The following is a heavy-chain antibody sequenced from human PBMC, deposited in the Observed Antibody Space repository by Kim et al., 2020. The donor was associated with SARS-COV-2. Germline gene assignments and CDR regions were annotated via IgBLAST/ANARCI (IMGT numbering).Heavy chain of an antibody. V-gene: IGHV3-33*01. CDR2: IWYDGSNK. CDR3: ARDLAAPGYYYYGMDV. J-gene: IGHJ6*02. CDR1: GFTFSSYG. D-gene: IGHD6-25*01. Sequence: GGSLRLSCAASGFTFSSYGMHWVRQAPGKGLEWVAVIWYDGSNKYYADSVKGRFTISRDNSKNTLYLQMNSLRAEDTAVYYCARDLAAPGYYYYGMDVWGQGTTVTVSS.